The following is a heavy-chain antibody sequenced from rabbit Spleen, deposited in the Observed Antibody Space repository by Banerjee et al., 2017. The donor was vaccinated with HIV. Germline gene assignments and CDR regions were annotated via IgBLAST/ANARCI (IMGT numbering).Heavy chain of an antibody. J-gene: IGHJ4*01. V-gene: IGHV1S45*01. CDR1: GFSFSSSYW. Sequence: EESGGDLVKPEGSLTLTCTASGFSFSSSYWICWVRQAPGKGLEWIGCIYAGSSGSTYYASWAKGRFTISKTSSTTVTLQMTGLTAADTATYFCARKYGGAGDGYRFNLWGQGTLVTVS. CDR3: ARKYGGAGDGYRFNL. D-gene: IGHD2-1*01. CDR2: IYAGSSGST.